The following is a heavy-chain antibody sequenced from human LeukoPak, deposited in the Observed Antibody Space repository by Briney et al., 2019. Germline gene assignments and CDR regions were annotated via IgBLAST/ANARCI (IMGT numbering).Heavy chain of an antibody. J-gene: IGHJ6*03. Sequence: PGGSLRLSCAASGFTFSSYSMNWVRQAPGKGLEWVSYISSSGSTIYYADSVKGRFTISRDNAKNSLYLQMNSLRAEDTAVYYGARVDLDYSGSGSRYYCYYYYMEVRGKGTTVTVS. CDR1: GFTFSSYS. CDR2: ISSSGSTI. V-gene: IGHV3-48*01. CDR3: ARVDLDYSGSGSRYYCYYYYMEV. D-gene: IGHD3-10*01.